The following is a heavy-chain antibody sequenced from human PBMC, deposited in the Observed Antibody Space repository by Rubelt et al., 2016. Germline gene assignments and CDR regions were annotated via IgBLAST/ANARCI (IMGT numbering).Heavy chain of an antibody. J-gene: IGHJ5*02. CDR1: GGSISSGGYY. CDR3: ARADYYDSSGYHNWFDP. Sequence: QLQLQESGPGLVKPSETLSLTCTVSGGSISSGGYYWSWIRQHPGKGLEWIGYIYYSGSTYYNPSLKSRVTRSVDTSKNQVSLKLRSVTAADTAVYYCARADYYDSSGYHNWFDPWGQGTLVTVSS. D-gene: IGHD3-22*01. CDR2: IYYSGST. V-gene: IGHV4-31*03.